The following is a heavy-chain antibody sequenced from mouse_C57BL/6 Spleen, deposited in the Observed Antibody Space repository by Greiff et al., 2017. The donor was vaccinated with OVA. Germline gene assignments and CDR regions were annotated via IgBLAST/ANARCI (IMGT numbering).Heavy chain of an antibody. V-gene: IGHV1-18*01. D-gene: IGHD2-2*01. Sequence: EVQGVESGPELVKPGASVKIPCKASGYTFTDYNMDWVKQSHGKSLEWIGDINPNNGGTIYNQKFKGKATLTVDKSSSTAYMELRSLTSEDTAVYYCVRWLSLYAMDYWGQGTSVTVSS. CDR2: INPNNGGT. CDR1: GYTFTDYN. CDR3: VRWLSLYAMDY. J-gene: IGHJ4*01.